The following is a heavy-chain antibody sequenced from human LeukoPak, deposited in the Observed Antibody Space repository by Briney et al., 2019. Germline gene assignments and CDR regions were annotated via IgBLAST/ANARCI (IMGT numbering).Heavy chain of an antibody. D-gene: IGHD2-2*01. V-gene: IGHV1-18*01. CDR1: GYTFTSYG. CDR2: ISAYNGIT. CDR3: ARDHRQPPVPATADY. Sequence: GASVKVSCKASGYTFTSYGISWVRQAPGQGLEWMGWISAYNGITNYAQKLQGRVTMTTDTSTSTACMELRSLRSDDTAVYYCARDHRQPPVPATADYWGQGTLVTVSS. J-gene: IGHJ4*02.